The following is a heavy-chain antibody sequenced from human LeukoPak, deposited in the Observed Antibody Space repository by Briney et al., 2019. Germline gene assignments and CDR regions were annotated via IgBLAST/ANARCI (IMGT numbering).Heavy chain of an antibody. CDR3: AREVRGVISSYYYYGMDV. CDR2: INHSGST. J-gene: IGHJ6*02. D-gene: IGHD3-10*01. CDR1: GGSFSGYY. V-gene: IGHV4-34*01. Sequence: PSETLSLTCAVYGGSFSGYYWSWIRQPPGKGLEWIGEINHSGSTNYNPSLKSRVTISVDTSKNQFSLKLSSVTAADTAVYYCAREVRGVISSYYYYGMDVWGQGTTVTVSS.